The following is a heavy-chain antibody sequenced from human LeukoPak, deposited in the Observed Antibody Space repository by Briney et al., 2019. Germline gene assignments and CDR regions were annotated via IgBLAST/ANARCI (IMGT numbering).Heavy chain of an antibody. V-gene: IGHV1-8*03. Sequence: ASVKVSCKASGYTFTSYGISWVRQATGQGLEWIGYMNPNSGNTGYAQKFQGRVTITTDTSISTAYMELSTLRSEDTAVYYCAREGLDFWGQGTLDTVSS. CDR1: GYTFTSYG. CDR3: AREGLDF. CDR2: MNPNSGNT. J-gene: IGHJ4*02.